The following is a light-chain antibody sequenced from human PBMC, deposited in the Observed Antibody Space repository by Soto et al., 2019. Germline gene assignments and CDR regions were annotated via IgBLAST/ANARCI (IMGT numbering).Light chain of an antibody. Sequence: IVLTQSPGALSLSPVERVTLSCMASQSVTTRLAWYQHKPGQAPRLLIYGASNRATGIPDRFSGSGSGTDFTLTITRLEPEDFAVYHCQYYGTSPRTFGQGTKVDIK. CDR1: QSVTTR. V-gene: IGKV3-20*01. J-gene: IGKJ1*01. CDR2: GAS. CDR3: QYYGTSPRT.